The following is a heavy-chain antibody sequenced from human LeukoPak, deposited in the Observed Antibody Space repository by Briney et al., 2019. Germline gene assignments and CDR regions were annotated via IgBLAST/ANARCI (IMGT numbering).Heavy chain of an antibody. CDR1: GGSISSYY. J-gene: IGHJ5*02. V-gene: IGHV4-59*01. CDR3: ARDSGGIAAAGRRYNWFDP. Sequence: SETLSLTCTVSGGSISSYYWSWIRQPPGKGLEWIGYIYYSGSTNYNPSLKSRVTISVDTSKNQFSLKPSSVTAADTAVYYCARDSGGIAAAGRRYNWFDPWGQGTLVTVSS. CDR2: IYYSGST. D-gene: IGHD6-13*01.